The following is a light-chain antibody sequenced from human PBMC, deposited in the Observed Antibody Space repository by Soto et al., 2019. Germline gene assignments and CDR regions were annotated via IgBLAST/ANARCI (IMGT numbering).Light chain of an antibody. J-gene: IGKJ1*01. CDR3: QQYFNWWT. V-gene: IGKV3-15*01. CDR2: GAS. CDR1: HNVDIN. Sequence: RVLTQSPATLSVSLGERAALSCRASHNVDINLAWYQQRLGQAPRLLVYGASTRATDIPARFSGSGSGTEFTLTISSMQSEDFAIYYCQQYFNWWTFGQGTKV.